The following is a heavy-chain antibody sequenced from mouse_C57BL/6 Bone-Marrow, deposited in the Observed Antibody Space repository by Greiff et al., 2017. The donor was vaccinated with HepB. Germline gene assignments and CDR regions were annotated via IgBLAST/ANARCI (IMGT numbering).Heavy chain of an antibody. D-gene: IGHD2-4*01. Sequence: LVESGAELAKPGASVKLSCKASGYTFTSYWMHWVKQRPGQGLEWIGYINPSSGYTKYNQKFKDKATLTADKSSSTAYMQLSSLTYEDSAVYYCAREPYYDYDGPLFAYWGQGILVTVSA. CDR1: GYTFTSYW. CDR2: INPSSGYT. CDR3: AREPYYDYDGPLFAY. J-gene: IGHJ3*01. V-gene: IGHV1-7*01.